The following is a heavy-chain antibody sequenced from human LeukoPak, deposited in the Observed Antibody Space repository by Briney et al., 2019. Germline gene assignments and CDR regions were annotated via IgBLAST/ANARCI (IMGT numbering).Heavy chain of an antibody. Sequence: GGSLRLSCAASGCTFSDYYMSWIRQAPRKGLEWVSYISSSCSTIYYADSVKGRCTISRDNAKNSLYLQMNSLRAEDTAVYYCAREEHIVVVTAITRTYYYYMDVWGKGTTVTISS. V-gene: IGHV3-11*01. D-gene: IGHD2-21*02. CDR1: GCTFSDYY. CDR2: ISSSCSTI. CDR3: AREEHIVVVTAITRTYYYYMDV. J-gene: IGHJ6*03.